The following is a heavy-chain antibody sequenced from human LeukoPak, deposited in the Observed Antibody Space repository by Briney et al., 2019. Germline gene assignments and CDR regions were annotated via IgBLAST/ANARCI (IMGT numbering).Heavy chain of an antibody. V-gene: IGHV4-4*02. J-gene: IGHJ4*02. D-gene: IGHD4-17*01. CDR1: GGPISSSNW. CDR3: AGGGTVTTRAFDY. Sequence: PSGTLSLTCAVSGGPISSSNWWSWVRQPPGKGLEWIGEIYLSGSTNYNPSLKSRVTISVDKSKNQFSMKLSSVTAADTAVYYCAGGGTVTTRAFDYWGQGTLVTVSS. CDR2: IYLSGST.